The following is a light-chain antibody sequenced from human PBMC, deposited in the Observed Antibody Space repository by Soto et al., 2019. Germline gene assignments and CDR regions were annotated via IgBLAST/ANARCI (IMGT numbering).Light chain of an antibody. CDR3: QQYGSSPQT. V-gene: IGKV3-20*01. CDR1: QSVSSSY. CDR2: GAS. Sequence: DIVLTQSPGTLSLSPGERATLSCRASQSVSSSYLAWYQQRPGQAPRLLIYGASRRATGIPGRFSGSGSGTDFTLTISRLEPEDFAVYYCQQYGSSPQTFGQGTKVDIK. J-gene: IGKJ1*01.